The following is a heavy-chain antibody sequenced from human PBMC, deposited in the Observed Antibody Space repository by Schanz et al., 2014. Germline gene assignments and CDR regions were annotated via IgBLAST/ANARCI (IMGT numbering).Heavy chain of an antibody. CDR2: ISVYTGNT. V-gene: IGHV1-18*01. J-gene: IGHJ4*02. D-gene: IGHD3-3*01. Sequence: QIQLVQSGPEVKKPGATVKVSCKASGYTFTSYGISWVRQAPGQGLEWVGWISVYTGNTKYGQKVQGRVTMTADTSTNTAYMELRSLRSDDTAVYYCARDRRFFDRDDLYYFDSWGQGTLVTVSS. CDR3: ARDRRFFDRDDLYYFDS. CDR1: GYTFTSYG.